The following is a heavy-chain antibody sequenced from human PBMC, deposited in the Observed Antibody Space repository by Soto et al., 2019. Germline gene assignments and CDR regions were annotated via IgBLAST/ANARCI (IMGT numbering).Heavy chain of an antibody. CDR2: ISSDNGDT. V-gene: IGHV1-18*01. D-gene: IGHD5-18*01. CDR3: AREYCDTAMCYGCDH. Sequence: QVQLVQSGTEVREPGASVKVSCKASGYTFSAYGVSWLRQAPGQGLEWMGWISSDNGDTKYARNFQGRVTMTADTPTSTAYMELRSLRSDDTAVYYCAREYCDTAMCYGCDHCGQGTLVTVSS. CDR1: GYTFSAYG. J-gene: IGHJ5*02.